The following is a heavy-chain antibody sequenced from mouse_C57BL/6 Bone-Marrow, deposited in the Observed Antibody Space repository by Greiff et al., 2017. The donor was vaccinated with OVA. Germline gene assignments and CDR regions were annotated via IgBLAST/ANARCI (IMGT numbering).Heavy chain of an antibody. V-gene: IGHV1-15*01. Sequence: QVQLQQSGAELVRPGASVTLSCKASGYTFTDYEMHWVKQPPVHGLEWIGAIDPETGGTAYNQKFKGKAILTADKSSSTAYMELRSLTSYDSAVYYCTRGYSNYYAMDYWGQGTSVTVSS. CDR1: GYTFTDYE. CDR2: IDPETGGT. D-gene: IGHD2-5*01. J-gene: IGHJ4*01. CDR3: TRGYSNYYAMDY.